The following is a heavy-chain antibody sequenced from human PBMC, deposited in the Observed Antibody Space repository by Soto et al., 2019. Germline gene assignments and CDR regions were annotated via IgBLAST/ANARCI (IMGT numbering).Heavy chain of an antibody. Sequence: QVQLVESGGGVVQPGRSLRLSCAASGFTFRNYGMHWVRQAPGKGLEWLAGIWYDGSNKYYADSVKGRFTISRDNSKNTMYLEMNSLRDADTAVYYCARDVRSRRYDLWGQGTLVIVSS. CDR3: ARDVRSRRYDL. CDR2: IWYDGSNK. CDR1: GFTFRNYG. V-gene: IGHV3-33*01. J-gene: IGHJ5*02. D-gene: IGHD3-10*02.